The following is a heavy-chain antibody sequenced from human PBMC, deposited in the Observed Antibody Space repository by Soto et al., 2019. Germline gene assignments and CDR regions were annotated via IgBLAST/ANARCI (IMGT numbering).Heavy chain of an antibody. CDR3: ASARGRTTDAFDI. D-gene: IGHD4-17*01. Sequence: QVQVVESGGGVVQPGRSLRLSCAVSGFTFSSYAMHWVRQAPGKGPEWVAVITSDGINKYYADSVKGRFTISRDNSKNTMYLQMNSLRGEDTAVYYCASARGRTTDAFDIWGQGTMVTVSS. J-gene: IGHJ3*02. V-gene: IGHV3-30-3*01. CDR1: GFTFSSYA. CDR2: ITSDGINK.